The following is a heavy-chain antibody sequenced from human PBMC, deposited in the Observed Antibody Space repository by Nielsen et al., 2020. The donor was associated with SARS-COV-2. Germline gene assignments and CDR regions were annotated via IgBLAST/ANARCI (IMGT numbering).Heavy chain of an antibody. J-gene: IGHJ3*02. V-gene: IGHV4-39*07. CDR3: ARGWGYGSGSAFDI. D-gene: IGHD3-10*01. Sequence: WIRQPPGKGLEWIGSIYYSGSTNYNPSLKSRVTISVDTSKNQFSLKLSSVTAADTAVYYCARGWGYGSGSAFDIWGQGTMVTVSS. CDR2: IYYSGST.